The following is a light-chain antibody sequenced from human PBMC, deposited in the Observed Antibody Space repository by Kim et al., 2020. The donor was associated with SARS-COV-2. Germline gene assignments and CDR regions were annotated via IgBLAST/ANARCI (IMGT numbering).Light chain of an antibody. CDR1: SSNIGSNT. Sequence: QSVLTQPPSASGTPGQRVTISCSGSSSNIGSNTVNWYQQLPGTAPKLLIYTNNQRPSGVPDRFSGSKSGTSASLAISGLQSEHEADYYCAAWDDSLNGVEFGGGTQLTVL. V-gene: IGLV1-44*01. CDR2: TNN. J-gene: IGLJ2*01. CDR3: AAWDDSLNGVE.